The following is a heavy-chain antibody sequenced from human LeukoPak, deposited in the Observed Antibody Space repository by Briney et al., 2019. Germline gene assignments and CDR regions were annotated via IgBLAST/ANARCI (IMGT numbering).Heavy chain of an antibody. J-gene: IGHJ6*04. CDR3: AELGITMIGGV. Sequence: PGGSLRLSCAASGFTFSHYWMTWVRQPPGKGLEWVANVKRDGSEIYYVDSVKGRFTISRDNAKNSLYLQMNSLRAEDTAVYYCAELGITMIGGVWGKGTTVTISS. CDR1: GFTFSHYW. V-gene: IGHV3-7*01. D-gene: IGHD3-10*02. CDR2: VKRDGSEI.